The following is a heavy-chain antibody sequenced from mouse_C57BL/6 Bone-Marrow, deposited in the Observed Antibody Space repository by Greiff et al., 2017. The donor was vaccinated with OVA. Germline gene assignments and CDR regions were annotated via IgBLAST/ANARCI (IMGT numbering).Heavy chain of an antibody. D-gene: IGHD4-1*01. J-gene: IGHJ2*01. Sequence: QVQLKQSGAELVRPGASVTLSCKASGYTFTDYEMHWVKQTPVHGLEWIGAIDPETGGTAYNQKFKGKAILTADKSSSTAYMELRSLTSEVSAVYYCTRSWVGGYYFDYWGQGTTLTVSS. CDR2: IDPETGGT. CDR1: GYTFTDYE. CDR3: TRSWVGGYYFDY. V-gene: IGHV1-15*01.